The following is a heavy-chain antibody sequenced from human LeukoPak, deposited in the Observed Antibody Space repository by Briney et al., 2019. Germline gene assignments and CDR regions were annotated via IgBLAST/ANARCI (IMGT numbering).Heavy chain of an antibody. CDR1: GGSISSSSYF. CDR3: ARHVASIVVVPAAIPAGWFDP. J-gene: IGHJ5*02. Sequence: SETLSLTCTVSGGSISSSSYFWGWIRQPPGKGLEWIGSIYYSGSTYYNPSLKSRVTISVDTSKNQFSLKLSSVTAADTAVYYCARHVASIVVVPAAIPAGWFDPWGQGTLVTVSS. D-gene: IGHD2-2*02. V-gene: IGHV4-39*01. CDR2: IYYSGST.